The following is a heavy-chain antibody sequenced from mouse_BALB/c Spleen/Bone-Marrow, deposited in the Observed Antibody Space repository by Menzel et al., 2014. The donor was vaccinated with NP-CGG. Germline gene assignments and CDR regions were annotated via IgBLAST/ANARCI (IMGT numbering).Heavy chain of an antibody. CDR3: ASPSDGNPFAY. Sequence: QVQLQQPGPQLVRPGASVKISCKASGYSFTSYWMHWVKQRPGQGLEWIGMIDPSDSETRLNQKFKDKATLTVDKSSSTAYIQLSSPTSEDSAVYYCASPSDGNPFAYWGQGTLVTVSA. J-gene: IGHJ3*01. D-gene: IGHD2-1*01. CDR2: IDPSDSET. CDR1: GYSFTSYW. V-gene: IGHV1S127*01.